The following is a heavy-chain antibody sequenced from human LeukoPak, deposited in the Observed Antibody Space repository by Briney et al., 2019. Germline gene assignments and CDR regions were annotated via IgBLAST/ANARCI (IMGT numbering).Heavy chain of an antibody. CDR3: ARGEYQSYSDY. CDR2: IYCSGST. Sequence: PSETLSLTCTVSGGSISSYYWSWIRQPPGKGLEWIGYIYCSGSTNYNPSLKSRVTISVDTSKNQFSLKLSFVTAADTAVYYCARGEYQSYSDYWGQGTLVTVSS. V-gene: IGHV4-59*01. J-gene: IGHJ4*02. D-gene: IGHD2/OR15-2a*01. CDR1: GGSISSYY.